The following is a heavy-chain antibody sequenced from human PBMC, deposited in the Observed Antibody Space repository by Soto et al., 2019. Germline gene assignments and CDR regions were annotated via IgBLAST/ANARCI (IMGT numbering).Heavy chain of an antibody. CDR3: VRESTTSGPNWFDT. CDR1: GGSINSGRSS. Sequence: QLVLQESGSGLVRPSQTLSLTCSVSGGSINSGRSSWNWIRQSPGKGLEWIAYIYHSGSTYYNPYRKSRVTISVDRSENPFSLKLTSVTAADRAVYYCVRESTTSGPNWFDTWGPGILVTVSS. J-gene: IGHJ5*02. V-gene: IGHV4-30-2*06. CDR2: IYHSGST. D-gene: IGHD1-1*01.